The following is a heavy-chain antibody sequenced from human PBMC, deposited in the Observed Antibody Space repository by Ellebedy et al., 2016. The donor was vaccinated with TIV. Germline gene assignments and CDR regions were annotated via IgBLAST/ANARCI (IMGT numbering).Heavy chain of an antibody. J-gene: IGHJ3*02. CDR1: GFTFSDSA. D-gene: IGHD2-21*02. Sequence: GESLKISXAASGFTFSDSAIHWVRQASGKGREWVGRIRDKSNNYATAYAASVKDRFTVSRDDSKSTAYLQMNSLKIEDTAIYYCARRLHTASGAFEIWGQGTMVTVSS. CDR2: IRDKSNNYAT. CDR3: ARRLHTASGAFEI. V-gene: IGHV3-73*01.